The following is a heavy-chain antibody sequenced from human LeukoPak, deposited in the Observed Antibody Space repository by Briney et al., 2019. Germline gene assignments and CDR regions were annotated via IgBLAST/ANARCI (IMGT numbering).Heavy chain of an antibody. Sequence: GGSLRLSCSASGFTFSRFAMTWVRHLPGKGLEWVSTISGNGLQTFYADSVKGRFSVSRDNSVNIVYLQMDSLRADDSALYSCAKDANYLDSSGYFMPFDYWGPGTLVTVAS. CDR3: AKDANYLDSSGYFMPFDY. CDR1: GFTFSRFA. J-gene: IGHJ4*02. D-gene: IGHD3-22*01. CDR2: ISGNGLQT. V-gene: IGHV3-23*01.